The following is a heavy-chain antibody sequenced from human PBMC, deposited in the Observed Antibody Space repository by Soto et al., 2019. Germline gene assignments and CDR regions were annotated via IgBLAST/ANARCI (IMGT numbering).Heavy chain of an antibody. CDR3: ARDGGYSGFLYGMDV. CDR1: GFTVSSNY. CDR2: IYSGGST. V-gene: IGHV3-53*01. Sequence: SLRLSCAASGFTVSSNYMSWVRQAPGKGLEWVSVIYSGGSTYYADSVKGRFTISRDNSKNTLYLQMNSLRAEDTAVYYCARDGGYSGFLYGMDVWGQGXTVTVYS. D-gene: IGHD1-26*01. J-gene: IGHJ6*02.